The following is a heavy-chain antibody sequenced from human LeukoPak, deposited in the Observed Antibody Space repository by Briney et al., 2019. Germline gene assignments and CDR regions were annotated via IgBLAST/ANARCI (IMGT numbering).Heavy chain of an antibody. V-gene: IGHV3-74*01. J-gene: IGHJ4*02. CDR1: GFTFSSYW. Sequence: GGSLRLSCAASGFTFSSYWTHWVRQAPGKGLAWVSRINSDGSSTTYADSVKGRFTISRDNAKSTLYLQMSSLRAEDTAVYYCARDLSVAVAATNYWGQGTLVTVSS. CDR3: ARDLSVAVAATNY. CDR2: INSDGSST. D-gene: IGHD2-15*01.